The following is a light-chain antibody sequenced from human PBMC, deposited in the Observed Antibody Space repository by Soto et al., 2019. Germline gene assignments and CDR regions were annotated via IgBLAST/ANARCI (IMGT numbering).Light chain of an antibody. CDR2: GSS. CDR1: QRISISY. CDR3: QQYGGSPWT. Sequence: EIVLTQSPGTPSVSPGEGATLSCRASQRISISYLAWYQQKPGQAPRLLIYGSSTRATGIPDRFSGSGSETDFTLTISRLEPEDFAVYYCQQYGGSPWTFGQGTKVEIK. J-gene: IGKJ1*01. V-gene: IGKV3-20*01.